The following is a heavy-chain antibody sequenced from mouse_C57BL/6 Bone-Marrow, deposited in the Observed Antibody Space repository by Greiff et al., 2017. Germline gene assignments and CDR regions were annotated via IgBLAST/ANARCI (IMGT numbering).Heavy chain of an antibody. V-gene: IGHV1-55*01. CDR1: GYTFTSYW. Sequence: QVQLQQPGAELVKPGASVKMSCKASGYTFTSYWITWVKQRTGQGLEWIGYIYPGSGSTNYNEKFKSKATLTVDTSSSTAYMQLSSLTSEDSAVYYCARPYYNNYWYFYVWGTGTTVTVSS. D-gene: IGHD2-5*01. CDR3: ARPYYNNYWYFYV. J-gene: IGHJ1*03. CDR2: IYPGSGST.